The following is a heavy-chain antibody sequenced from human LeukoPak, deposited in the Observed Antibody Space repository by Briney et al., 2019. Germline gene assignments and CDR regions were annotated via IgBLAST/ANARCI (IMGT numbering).Heavy chain of an antibody. J-gene: IGHJ4*02. CDR2: IRYDGSNK. D-gene: IGHD3-22*01. CDR1: GFTFSSYG. V-gene: IGHV3-30*02. Sequence: GGSLRLSCAASGFTFSSYGMHWVRQAPGKGLEWVAFIRYDGSNKYYADSVKGRFTISRDNSKNTLYLQMNSLRAEDTAVYYCAKDSTAYMIAVVSSVDYWGQGTLVTVSS. CDR3: AKDSTAYMIAVVSSVDY.